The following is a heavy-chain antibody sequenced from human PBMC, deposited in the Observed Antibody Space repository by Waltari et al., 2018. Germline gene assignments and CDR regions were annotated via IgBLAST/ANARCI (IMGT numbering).Heavy chain of an antibody. CDR3: ARDSAVADPFDY. D-gene: IGHD6-19*01. CDR1: GFTFSSYS. V-gene: IGHV3-21*01. CDR2: ISSSSSYI. J-gene: IGHJ4*02. Sequence: EVQLVESGGGLVKPGGSLRLSCAASGFTFSSYSMNWVRQAPGKGLEWVSSISSSSSYIYYADAVKGRFTISRDNAKNSLYLQMNSLRAEDTAVYYCARDSAVADPFDYWGQGTLVTVSS.